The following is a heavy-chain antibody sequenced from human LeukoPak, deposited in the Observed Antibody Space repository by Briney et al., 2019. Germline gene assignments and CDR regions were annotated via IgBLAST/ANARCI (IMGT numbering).Heavy chain of an antibody. CDR2: LIPIFGTP. V-gene: IGHV1-69*13. D-gene: IGHD3-10*01. J-gene: IGHJ6*02. CDR3: ARGSGTITMVRGVFYGMDV. Sequence: SVKVSCKASGGTFSSYGISWVRQAPGQGLEWMGGLIPIFGTPNYAQKFQGRVTITADESTSTAYMELSSLRSEDTAVYYCARGSGTITMVRGVFYGMDVWGQGTTVTVSS. CDR1: GGTFSSYG.